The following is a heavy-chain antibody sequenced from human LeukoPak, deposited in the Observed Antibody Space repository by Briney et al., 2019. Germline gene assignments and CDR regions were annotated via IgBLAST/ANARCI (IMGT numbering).Heavy chain of an antibody. D-gene: IGHD2-15*01. J-gene: IGHJ4*02. CDR2: IYHSGST. CDR1: GGSISSGGYS. Sequence: MPSQTLSLTCAVSGGSISSGGYSWSWIRQPPGKGLEWIGYIYHSGSTYYNPSLKSRVTISVDTSKNQFSLKLSSVTAADTAVYYCARERGALGYCSGGSCRYFDYWGQGTLVTVSS. V-gene: IGHV4-30-2*01. CDR3: ARERGALGYCSGGSCRYFDY.